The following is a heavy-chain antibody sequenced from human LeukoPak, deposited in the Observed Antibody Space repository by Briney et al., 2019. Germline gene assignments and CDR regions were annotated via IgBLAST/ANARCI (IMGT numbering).Heavy chain of an antibody. CDR3: ARGRITMVRGVLDAFDI. D-gene: IGHD3-10*01. CDR1: GGSISSYY. Sequence: SETLSLTCTVSGGSISSYYWSWIRQPPRKGLEWIGYIYYSGSTNYNPSLKSRVTISVDTSKNQFSLKLSSVTAADTAVYYCARGRITMVRGVLDAFDIWGQGTMVTVSS. J-gene: IGHJ3*02. CDR2: IYYSGST. V-gene: IGHV4-59*01.